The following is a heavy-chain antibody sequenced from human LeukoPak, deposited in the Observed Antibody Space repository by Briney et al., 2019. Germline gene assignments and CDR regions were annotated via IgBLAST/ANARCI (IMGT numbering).Heavy chain of an antibody. CDR3: VKHGYSSSWYNGLGCRFDY. J-gene: IGHJ4*02. Sequence: GGSLRLSCSASGFTFSTYAMHWVRQAPGKGLEYVSAISSNGGSTYYADSVKGRFTISRDNSKNTLYLQMSSLRAEDTAVYYCVKHGYSSSWYNGLGCRFDYWGQGTLVTVSS. CDR1: GFTFSTYA. V-gene: IGHV3-64D*09. CDR2: ISSNGGST. D-gene: IGHD6-13*01.